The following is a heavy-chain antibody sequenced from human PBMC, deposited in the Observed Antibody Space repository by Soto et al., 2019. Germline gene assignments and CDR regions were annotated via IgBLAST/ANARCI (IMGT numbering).Heavy chain of an antibody. V-gene: IGHV4-30-4*01. CDR2: IYYSGST. CDR1: GGSISSGYYY. D-gene: IGHD3-10*01. J-gene: IGHJ4*02. Sequence: PSETLSLTCTVSGGSISSGYYYWSRIRQPPGKGLEWIGYIYYSGSTSYNPSLKSRVTISVDTSKNQFSLKLSSVTAADTAVYYCARTYYYGSGSSDYWGQGTLVTVSS. CDR3: ARTYYYGSGSSDY.